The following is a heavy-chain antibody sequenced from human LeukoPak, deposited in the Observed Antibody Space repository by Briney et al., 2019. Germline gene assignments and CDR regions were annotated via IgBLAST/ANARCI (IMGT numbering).Heavy chain of an antibody. J-gene: IGHJ4*02. D-gene: IGHD5-12*01. CDR1: GFTFSSYG. CDR2: ISYDGSNK. CDR3: ACHGGYTALDY. Sequence: PGRSLRLSCAASGFTFSSYGMHWVRQAPGKGLEWVAVISYDGSNKYYADSVKGRFTISRDNSKNTLYLQMNSLRAEDTAVYYCACHGGYTALDYWGQGTLVTVSS. V-gene: IGHV3-30*03.